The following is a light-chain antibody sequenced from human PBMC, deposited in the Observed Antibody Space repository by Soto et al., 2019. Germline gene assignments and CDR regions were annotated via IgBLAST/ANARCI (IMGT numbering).Light chain of an antibody. V-gene: IGKV1-5*03. CDR3: QQHSNYPIS. CDR1: QSISSG. J-gene: IGKJ4*01. Sequence: TTQSSATLSASVGDRDTISCRASQSISSGLAWYQQKPGKAPKLLIYNASSLESGVPSRFSGSGSGTEFTLTISSLQPDDFATYYCQQHSNYPISFGGGTKVET. CDR2: NAS.